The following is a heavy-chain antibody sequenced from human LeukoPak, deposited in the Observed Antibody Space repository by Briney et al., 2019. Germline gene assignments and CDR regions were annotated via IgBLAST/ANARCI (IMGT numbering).Heavy chain of an antibody. J-gene: IGHJ4*02. CDR1: GFTFSSYW. V-gene: IGHV3-7*01. CDR3: ARDVGRGNWGYFDY. Sequence: GGSLRLSCAASGFTFSSYWMSWVRQAPGKGLEWVANIKQDGSEKYYVDSVKGRFTISRDNAKNSLYLQTNSLRAEDTAVYFCARDVGRGNWGYFDYWGQGTLVTVSS. D-gene: IGHD7-27*01. CDR2: IKQDGSEK.